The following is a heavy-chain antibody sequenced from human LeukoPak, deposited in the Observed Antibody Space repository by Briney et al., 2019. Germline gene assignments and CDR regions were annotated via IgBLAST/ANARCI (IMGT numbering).Heavy chain of an antibody. CDR3: AKEGFDS. CDR1: GFTFSSYA. CDR2: ISASGSTT. Sequence: PGGSLRLSCVASGFTFSSYAMNWVRQAPGKGLEWVSVISASGSTTYYADSVKGRFTISRDNSKNTLYLQMDSLRAEDTAIYYCAKEGFDSWGQGTLVTVSS. J-gene: IGHJ4*02. V-gene: IGHV3-23*01.